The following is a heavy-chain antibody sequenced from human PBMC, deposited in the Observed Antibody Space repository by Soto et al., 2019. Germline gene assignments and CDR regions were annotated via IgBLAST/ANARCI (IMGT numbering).Heavy chain of an antibody. J-gene: IGHJ6*02. Sequence: SVKVSCKASGGTFGSYAISWVRQAPGQGLEWMGGIIPIPGTANYAQKFQGRVTIAADESTSTAYMELSSLRSEDTAVYYCARSQGSSTSLEIYYYYYYGMDVWGQGTTVTVS. CDR2: IIPIPGTA. D-gene: IGHD2-2*01. CDR1: GGTFGSYA. V-gene: IGHV1-69*13. CDR3: ARSQGSSTSLEIYYYYYYGMDV.